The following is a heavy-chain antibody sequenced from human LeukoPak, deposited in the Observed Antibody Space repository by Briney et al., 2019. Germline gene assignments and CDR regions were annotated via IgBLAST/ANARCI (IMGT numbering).Heavy chain of an antibody. CDR1: GGSISSSSYY. Sequence: SETLSLTCTVSGGSISSSSYYWGWIRQPPGKGLEWIGSIYYSGSTYYNPSLKSRVTISVDTSKNQFSLKLSSVTAADTAVYYCARLMLGYCSSTSCSADYPFDYWGQGTLVTVSS. V-gene: IGHV4-39*01. CDR2: IYYSGST. CDR3: ARLMLGYCSSTSCSADYPFDY. D-gene: IGHD2-2*01. J-gene: IGHJ4*02.